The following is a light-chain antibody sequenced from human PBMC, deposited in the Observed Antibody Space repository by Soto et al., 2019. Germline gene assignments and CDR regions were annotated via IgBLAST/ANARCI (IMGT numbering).Light chain of an antibody. CDR3: QQYNNWPRT. Sequence: IIMYQSSATLCLSSGARPPHSCKASQSVSSNLAWYQQKPGQAPRLLIYGASTRATGIPARFSGSGSGTEFTLTISSLQSEDFAVYYCQQYNNWPRTFGQGTKVDIK. J-gene: IGKJ1*01. CDR1: QSVSSN. V-gene: IGKV3-15*01. CDR2: GAS.